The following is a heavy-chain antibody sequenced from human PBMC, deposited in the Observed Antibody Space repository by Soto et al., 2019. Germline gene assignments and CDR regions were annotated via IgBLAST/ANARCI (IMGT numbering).Heavy chain of an antibody. CDR1: GGSVSSGSYY. CDR3: ARTRDFWSGNDAFDI. CDR2: MYYSGGT. J-gene: IGHJ3*02. V-gene: IGHV4-61*01. Sequence: QVQLQESGPGLVKPSETLSLTCTVSGGSVSSGSYYWSWIRQPPGKGLEWIGYMYYSGGTNYNPSLKSRVIISLDTSKNQCSLKLSSVTAADTAVYFCARTRDFWSGNDAFDIWGQGTMVTVSS. D-gene: IGHD3-3*01.